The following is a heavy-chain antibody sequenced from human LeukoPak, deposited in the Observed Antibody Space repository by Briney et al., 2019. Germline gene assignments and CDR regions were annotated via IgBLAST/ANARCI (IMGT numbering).Heavy chain of an antibody. CDR1: GGSFSGYH. V-gene: IGHV3-23*01. CDR3: AKDLSRAVAADWFDP. D-gene: IGHD6-19*01. CDR2: ISDSGGST. J-gene: IGHJ5*02. Sequence: PSETLSLTCAVYGGSFSGYHWSWIRQAPGKGLEWVSSISDSGGSTYYADSVKGRFTISRDNSKNTLYLQMTNLRAADTAVYYCAKDLSRAVAADWFDPWDQGSLVTVSS.